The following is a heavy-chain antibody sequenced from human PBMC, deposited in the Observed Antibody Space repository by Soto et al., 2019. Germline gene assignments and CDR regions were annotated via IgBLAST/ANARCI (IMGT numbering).Heavy chain of an antibody. J-gene: IGHJ4*02. CDR1: GFTFSSYW. CDR2: IKSDASTI. D-gene: IGHD1-26*01. Sequence: PGGSLRLSCAASGFTFSSYWMHWVRQVPGKGLVWVSRIKSDASTIMYADSVKGRFTISRDNAKNTLYLQVNSLRPEDTAVYYCVRGGSANYYGLFDSWGQGTLVTVPQ. CDR3: VRGGSANYYGLFDS. V-gene: IGHV3-74*03.